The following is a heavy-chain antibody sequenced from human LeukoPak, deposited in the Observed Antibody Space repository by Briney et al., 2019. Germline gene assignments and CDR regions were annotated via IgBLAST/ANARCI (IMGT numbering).Heavy chain of an antibody. D-gene: IGHD3-10*01. V-gene: IGHV3-74*01. Sequence: GGSLRLSCAASGFTFSSYWMHWVRQAPGKGLVWVSRINSDGSSTSYADSVKGRFTISRDNAKNTLYLQMNSLRAEDPAVYYCAGDVALLWFGEFDYWGQGTLVTVSS. CDR2: INSDGSST. J-gene: IGHJ4*02. CDR1: GFTFSSYW. CDR3: AGDVALLWFGEFDY.